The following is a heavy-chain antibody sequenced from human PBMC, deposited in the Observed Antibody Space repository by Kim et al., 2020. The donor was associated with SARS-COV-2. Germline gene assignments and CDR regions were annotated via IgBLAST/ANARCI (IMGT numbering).Heavy chain of an antibody. V-gene: IGHV3-30*03. Sequence: YDGSNKYYADSVKGRFTISRDNSKNTLYLQMNSLRAEDTAVYYCASLPDTWGQGTLVTVSS. J-gene: IGHJ5*02. CDR2: YDGSNK. D-gene: IGHD2-15*01. CDR3: ASLPDT.